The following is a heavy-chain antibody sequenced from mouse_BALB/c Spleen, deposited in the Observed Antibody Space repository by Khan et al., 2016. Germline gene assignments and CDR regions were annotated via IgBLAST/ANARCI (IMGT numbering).Heavy chain of an antibody. Sequence: EVELVESGGGLVQPGGSRKLSCAASGFTFSRFGIHWVRQAPEKGLEWVAYISSGSSNIYYEDKVKGRFTISRDNPKTTLFLQMTSLRSEDTAMYDCARAGNYRHDGAMDYWGQGTSVTVSS. CDR2: ISSGSSNI. V-gene: IGHV5-17*02. CDR3: ARAGNYRHDGAMDY. D-gene: IGHD2-14*01. CDR1: GFTFSRFG. J-gene: IGHJ4*01.